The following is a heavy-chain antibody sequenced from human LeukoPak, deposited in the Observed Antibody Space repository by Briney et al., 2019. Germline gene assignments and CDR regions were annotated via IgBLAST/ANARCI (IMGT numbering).Heavy chain of an antibody. Sequence: GGSLRLSCAASGFTFSSYSMNWVRQAPGKGLEWVSSISSSSYIYYADSVKGRFTISRDNAKNSLYLQMNSLRAEDTAVYYCARASMVGATWDYYCYMDVWGKGTTVTVSS. CDR2: ISSSSYI. CDR1: GFTFSSYS. D-gene: IGHD1-26*01. V-gene: IGHV3-21*01. J-gene: IGHJ6*03. CDR3: ARASMVGATWDYYCYMDV.